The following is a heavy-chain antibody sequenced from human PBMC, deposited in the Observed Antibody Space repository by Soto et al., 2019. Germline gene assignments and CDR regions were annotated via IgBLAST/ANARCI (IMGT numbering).Heavy chain of an antibody. CDR2: IIPMFGST. CDR1: GDTFSTFA. Sequence: QVQLVQSGAEVKKPGSSVKVSCKASGDTFSTFAITWVRQAPGQGLEWLGGIIPMFGSTKYAQKFQGGITITADESTSTVYMELSSLRSEDTAVYYCAREGYCSSGSCSFDGFDIWGQGTMVTVS. CDR3: AREGYCSSGSCSFDGFDI. D-gene: IGHD2-15*01. J-gene: IGHJ3*02. V-gene: IGHV1-69*01.